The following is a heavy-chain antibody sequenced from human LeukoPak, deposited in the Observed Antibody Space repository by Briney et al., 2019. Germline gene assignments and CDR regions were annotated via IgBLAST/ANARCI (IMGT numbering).Heavy chain of an antibody. J-gene: IGHJ4*02. Sequence: GGSLRLSCAASRFTPSNFAMSWVREAPGKGVGWVSAISGSGGGTSYADSVMGRVTITRDISKDTLYLQMNSLRAEDTAVYYCAKVARVYFDWLLFFDYWGQGTLVTVSS. D-gene: IGHD3-9*01. V-gene: IGHV3-23*01. CDR3: AKVARVYFDWLLFFDY. CDR2: ISGSGGGT. CDR1: RFTPSNFA.